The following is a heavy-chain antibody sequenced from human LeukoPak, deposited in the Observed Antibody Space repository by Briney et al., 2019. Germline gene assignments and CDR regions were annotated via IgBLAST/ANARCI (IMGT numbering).Heavy chain of an antibody. Sequence: GGSLRLSCAASGFTFSDYYMSWVRQAPGKGLEWVGRIKSKTDGGTTDYAAPVKGRFTISRDDSKNTLYLQMNSLKTEDTAVYYCTTDTYYYDSSGYYAQHTIDYWGQGTLVTVSS. J-gene: IGHJ4*02. CDR2: IKSKTDGGTT. D-gene: IGHD3-22*01. CDR1: GFTFSDYY. V-gene: IGHV3-15*01. CDR3: TTDTYYYDSSGYYAQHTIDY.